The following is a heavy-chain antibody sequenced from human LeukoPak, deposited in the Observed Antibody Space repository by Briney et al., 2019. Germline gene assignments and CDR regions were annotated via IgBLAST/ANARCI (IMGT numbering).Heavy chain of an antibody. CDR1: GFTFSSSA. D-gene: IGHD3-3*01. Sequence: QPGGSLRLSCAASGFTFSSSAMHWVRQAPGKGLEWVGVISYDGSNKYYADSVKGRFTISRDNSKNTLYLQMNSLRAEDTAVYYCARTFTYYDFWGYYGMDVWGQGTTVTVSS. CDR2: ISYDGSNK. V-gene: IGHV3-30*04. CDR3: ARTFTYYDFWGYYGMDV. J-gene: IGHJ6*02.